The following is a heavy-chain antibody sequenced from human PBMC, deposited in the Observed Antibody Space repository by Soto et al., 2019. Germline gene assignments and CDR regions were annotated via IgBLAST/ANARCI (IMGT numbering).Heavy chain of an antibody. CDR1: GFTFSSYG. CDR2: ISGGCGST. V-gene: IGHV3-23*01. CDR3: AKGSSSASSWSRTQFDP. Sequence: EVQLLESGGGLVQPGGSLRLSCAASGFTFSSYGMSWVRQAPGKGLKWVSGISGGCGSTYYADSVKGRFTISRDNSDNTVYVQRNSLRAEDTAIYYGAKGSSSASSWSRTQFDPWGQGTLV. J-gene: IGHJ5*02. D-gene: IGHD2-15*01.